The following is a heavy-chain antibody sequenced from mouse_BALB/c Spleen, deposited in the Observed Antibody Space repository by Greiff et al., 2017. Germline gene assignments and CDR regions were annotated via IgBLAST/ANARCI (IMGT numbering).Heavy chain of an antibody. CDR1: GFNIKDTY. CDR2: IDPANGNT. D-gene: IGHD2-14*01. V-gene: IGHV14-3*02. Sequence: VQLQQSGAELVKPGASVKLSCTASGFNIKDTYMHWVKQRPEQGLEWIGRIDPANGNTKYDPKFQGKASITADTSSNTAYLQLSSLTSEDTAVYYCARWACYGYDDAMDYWGQGTSVTVSS. CDR3: ARWACYGYDDAMDY. J-gene: IGHJ4*01.